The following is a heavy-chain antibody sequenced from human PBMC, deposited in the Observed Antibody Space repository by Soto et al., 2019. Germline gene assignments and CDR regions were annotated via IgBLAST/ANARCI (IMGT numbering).Heavy chain of an antibody. CDR1: GGTFSSYA. J-gene: IGHJ6*02. V-gene: IGHV1-69*12. CDR2: IIPIVGTA. Sequence: QVQLVQSGAEVKKPGSSVKVSCKASGGTFSSYAITWVRQAPGQGLEWMGGIIPIVGTADYAQKFQGRVTITADESTSTAYMQLSSLRSEDTAVYYCASPVATVYYYYGMDGWGQGTTVTVSS. D-gene: IGHD2-21*02. CDR3: ASPVATVYYYYGMDG.